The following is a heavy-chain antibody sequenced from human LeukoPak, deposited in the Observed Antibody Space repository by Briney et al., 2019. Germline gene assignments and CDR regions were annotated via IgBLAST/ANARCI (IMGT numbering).Heavy chain of an antibody. J-gene: IGHJ3*02. Sequence: SETLSLTCTVSGGSISSSSYYWGWIRQPPGKGLEWIGSIYYSGGTYYNPSLKSRVTISVDTSKNQFSLKLSSVTAADTAVYYCARHVVAAVTAFDIWGQGTMVTVSS. CDR2: IYYSGGT. CDR1: GGSISSSSYY. D-gene: IGHD4-17*01. CDR3: ARHVVAAVTAFDI. V-gene: IGHV4-39*01.